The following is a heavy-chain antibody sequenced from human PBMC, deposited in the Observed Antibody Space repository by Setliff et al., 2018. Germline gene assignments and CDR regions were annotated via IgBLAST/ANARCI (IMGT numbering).Heavy chain of an antibody. D-gene: IGHD5-18*01. CDR2: IYHNGNT. Sequence: SETLSLTCTVSGGSISPYFWSWIRQPPGKGLEWIGYIYHNGNTDFNPSLKTRLTMSVDTSKNQFALNLRSVTAADTAVYYCVRDRTAYSYGLDVWGQGTTGHRLL. V-gene: IGHV4-59*01. CDR1: GGSISPYF. J-gene: IGHJ6*02. CDR3: VRDRTAYSYGLDV.